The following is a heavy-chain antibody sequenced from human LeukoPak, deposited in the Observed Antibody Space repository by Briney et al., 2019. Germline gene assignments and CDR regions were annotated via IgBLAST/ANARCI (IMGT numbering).Heavy chain of an antibody. Sequence: PSETLSLTCAVYGGSFSGYYWSWIRHPPGKGLGWIGEINHIVSTNYNPSLKSRVAISLDTSKNQFSLKLSSVTAADTAVYYCARGPGYDYVWGSYRYTVPFDYWGQGTLVTVS. CDR3: ARGPGYDYVWGSYRYTVPFDY. J-gene: IGHJ4*02. CDR1: GGSFSGYY. V-gene: IGHV4-34*01. CDR2: INHIVST. D-gene: IGHD3-16*02.